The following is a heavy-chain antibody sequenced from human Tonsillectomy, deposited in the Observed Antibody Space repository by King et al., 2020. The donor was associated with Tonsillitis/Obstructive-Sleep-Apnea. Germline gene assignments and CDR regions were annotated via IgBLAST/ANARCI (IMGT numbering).Heavy chain of an antibody. CDR1: GFTFSSYS. V-gene: IGHV3-21*01. D-gene: IGHD5/OR15-5a*01. J-gene: IGHJ3*02. CDR3: ASSLSSAFDI. CDR2: ISSSSNYI. Sequence: DVQLVESGGGLVKPGGSLRLSCAASGFTFSSYSMNWVRQAPGKGLEWVSSISSSSNYIYYADSGKGRFTISRDNAKNSLHLQMNSLRAEDTAVYYCASSLSSAFDIWGQGTMVTVSS.